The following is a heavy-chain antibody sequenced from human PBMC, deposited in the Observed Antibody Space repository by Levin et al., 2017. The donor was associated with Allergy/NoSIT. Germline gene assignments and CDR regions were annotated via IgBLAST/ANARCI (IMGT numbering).Heavy chain of an antibody. V-gene: IGHV3-23*01. J-gene: IGHJ4*02. CDR3: AKDPTVITMIVVVILPPDY. CDR1: GFTFSSYA. CDR2: ISGSGGST. Sequence: PGGSLRLSCVASGFTFSSYAMSWVRQAPGKGLEWVSAISGSGGSTYYADSVKGRFTISRDNSKNTLYLQMNSLRAEDTAVYYCAKDPTVITMIVVVILPPDYWGQGTLVTVSS. D-gene: IGHD3-22*01.